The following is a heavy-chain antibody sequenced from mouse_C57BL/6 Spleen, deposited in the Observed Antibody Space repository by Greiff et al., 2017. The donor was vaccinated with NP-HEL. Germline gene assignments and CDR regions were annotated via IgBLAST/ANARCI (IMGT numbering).Heavy chain of an antibody. V-gene: IGHV1-80*01. D-gene: IGHD1-1*01. Sequence: QVQLQQSGAELVKPGASVKISCKASGYAFSSYWMNWVKQRPGKGLEWIGQIYPGDGDTNYNGKFKGKATLTADKSSSTAYMQLSSLTSEDSAVYFCAGGLDYGSSYLLDYWGQGTLVTVSA. CDR3: AGGLDYGSSYLLDY. CDR2: IYPGDGDT. CDR1: GYAFSSYW. J-gene: IGHJ3*01.